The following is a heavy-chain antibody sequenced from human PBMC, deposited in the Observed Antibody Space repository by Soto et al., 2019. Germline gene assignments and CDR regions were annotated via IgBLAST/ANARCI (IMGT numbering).Heavy chain of an antibody. CDR1: GFTFSSYS. V-gene: IGHV3-21*01. CDR3: ARDKAGIVVVPAAYDY. Sequence: EVQLVESGGGLVKPGGSLRLSCAASGFTFSSYSMNWVRQAPGKGLEWVSSISSSSNYIYYADSVKGRFTISRDNAKNSLYLQMNSLRAEDTAVYYCARDKAGIVVVPAAYDYWGQGTLVTVS. D-gene: IGHD2-2*01. J-gene: IGHJ4*02. CDR2: ISSSSNYI.